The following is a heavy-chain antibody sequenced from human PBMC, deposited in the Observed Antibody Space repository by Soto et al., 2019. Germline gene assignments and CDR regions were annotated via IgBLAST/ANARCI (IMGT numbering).Heavy chain of an antibody. V-gene: IGHV4-34*01. J-gene: IGHJ4*02. CDR2: INPSGSI. CDR1: GGSFSGYH. Sequence: VQLQQWGAGLLKPSETLSLTCAVYGGSFSGYHWSWFRQPPGKGLEWIGEINPSGSINYNPSLKSRGTVPVDTSKSQFSLHVGSVTAADTAGYYCATFVGATTVTRGSPRDFWGQGTLVTVSS. CDR3: ATFVGATTVTRGSPRDF. D-gene: IGHD4-4*01.